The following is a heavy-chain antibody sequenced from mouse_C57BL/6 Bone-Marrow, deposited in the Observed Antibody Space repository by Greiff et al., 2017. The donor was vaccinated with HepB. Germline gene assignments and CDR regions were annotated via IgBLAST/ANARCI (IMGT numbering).Heavy chain of an antibody. CDR1: GYTFTSYW. V-gene: IGHV1-50*01. Sequence: QVQLQQSGAELVKPGASVKLSCKASGYTFTSYWMQWVKQRPGQGLEWIGEFDPSDSYTNYNQKFKGKATLTVDTSSSTAYMQLSSLTSEDSAVYYCARGNSNYDWFAYWGQGTLVTVSA. D-gene: IGHD2-5*01. CDR3: ARGNSNYDWFAY. J-gene: IGHJ3*01. CDR2: FDPSDSYT.